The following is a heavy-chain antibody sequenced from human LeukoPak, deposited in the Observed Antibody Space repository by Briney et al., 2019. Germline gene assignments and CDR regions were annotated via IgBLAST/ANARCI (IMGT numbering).Heavy chain of an antibody. J-gene: IGHJ3*02. D-gene: IGHD6-19*01. CDR2: ISSNGGST. Sequence: GGSLRLSCSASGFTSSSFAIHWVRQAPGKGLEYLSVISSNGGSTFYADSVRGRFTISRDNSKNTIYIQMSSLRPEDTAVYYCVKGGQWLAKAAFDIWGQGTMVTVSS. V-gene: IGHV3-64D*06. CDR1: GFTSSSFA. CDR3: VKGGQWLAKAAFDI.